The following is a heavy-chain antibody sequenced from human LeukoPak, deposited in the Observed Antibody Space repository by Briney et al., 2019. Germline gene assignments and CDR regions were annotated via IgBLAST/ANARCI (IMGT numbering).Heavy chain of an antibody. CDR1: GGSISSYY. Sequence: SEALSLTCTVSGGSISSYYWSWIRQPAGKGLEWIGRIYTSGSTNYNASLKSRVSMSVDTSKNQFSLKLSSATAADTAVFYCARENSGSYREFDYWGQGTLVTVSS. CDR3: ARENSGSYREFDY. D-gene: IGHD1-26*01. V-gene: IGHV4-4*07. CDR2: IYTSGST. J-gene: IGHJ4*02.